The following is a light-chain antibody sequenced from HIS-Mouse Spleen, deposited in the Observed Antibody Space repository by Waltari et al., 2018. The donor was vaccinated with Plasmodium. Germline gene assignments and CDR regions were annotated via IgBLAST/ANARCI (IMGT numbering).Light chain of an antibody. J-gene: IGLJ3*02. CDR3: QAWDSSTAV. Sequence: SYLLTQPPSAFVSPGQPASITFSGHNLGDKYACWYQQKPGQSPVRVIYQDSKRPSGIPERFSGSNSGNTATLTISGTQAMDEADYYCQAWDSSTAVFGGGTKLTVL. V-gene: IGLV3-1*01. CDR1: NLGDKY. CDR2: QDS.